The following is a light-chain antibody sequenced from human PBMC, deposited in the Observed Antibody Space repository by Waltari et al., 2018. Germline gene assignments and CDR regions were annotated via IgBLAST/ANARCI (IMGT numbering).Light chain of an antibody. CDR1: QSVNGY. CDR3: QQRSTWPLT. Sequence: EIVLTQSPATLPLSPGEKAPPACKTSQSVNGYLAWYQQKPGQAPRLLIYDAFNRDTGMPARFSGSGSGTDFTLTISSLEPEDFAVYYCQQRSTWPLTFGGGTKVEIK. V-gene: IGKV3-11*01. CDR2: DAF. J-gene: IGKJ4*01.